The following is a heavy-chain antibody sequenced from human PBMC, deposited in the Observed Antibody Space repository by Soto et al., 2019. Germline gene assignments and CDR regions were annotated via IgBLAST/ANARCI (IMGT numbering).Heavy chain of an antibody. Sequence: PGGSLRLSCAASGSTFSSYAMSWVRQAPGKGLEWVSAISGSGISTYYADSVKGRFTISRDDSKKTAYLQMNSLKTEDTAVYYCTRPSADSSSNWFDPWGQGILVTVSS. V-gene: IGHV3-23*01. D-gene: IGHD6-13*01. CDR3: TRPSADSSSNWFDP. J-gene: IGHJ5*02. CDR1: GSTFSSYA. CDR2: ISGSGIST.